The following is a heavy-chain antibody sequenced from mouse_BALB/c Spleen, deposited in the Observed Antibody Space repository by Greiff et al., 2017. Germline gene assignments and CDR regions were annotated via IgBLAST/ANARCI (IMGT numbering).Heavy chain of an antibody. D-gene: IGHD3-2*02. V-gene: IGHV14-3*02. J-gene: IGHJ2*01. Sequence: EVQVVESGAELVKPGASVKLSCTASGFNIKDTYMHWVKQRPEQGLEWIGRIDPANGNTKYDPKFQGKATITADTSSNTAYLQLSSLTSEDTAVYYCARLSGYYFDYWGQGTTLTVSS. CDR2: IDPANGNT. CDR3: ARLSGYYFDY. CDR1: GFNIKDTY.